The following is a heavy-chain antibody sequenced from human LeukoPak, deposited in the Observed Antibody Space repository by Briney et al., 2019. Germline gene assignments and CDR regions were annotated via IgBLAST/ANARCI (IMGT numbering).Heavy chain of an antibody. CDR2: INPNSGGT. J-gene: IGHJ1*01. CDR1: GYTFSGYY. CDR3: ATSYYDFWSYSSEYFQH. Sequence: ASVKVSCKASGYTFSGYYMHWVRQAPGQGLEWMGWINPNSGGTKYAQKFQGRVTMTRDTSISTAYSELSRLRSDDTAVYYCATSYYDFWSYSSEYFQHWGQGTLVTVSS. V-gene: IGHV1-2*02. D-gene: IGHD3-3*01.